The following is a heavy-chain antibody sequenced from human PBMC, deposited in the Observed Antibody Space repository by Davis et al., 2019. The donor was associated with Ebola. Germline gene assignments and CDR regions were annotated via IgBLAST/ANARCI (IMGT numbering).Heavy chain of an antibody. V-gene: IGHV3-33*06. CDR1: GFTFSYYG. D-gene: IGHD1-14*01. CDR3: AKGDGLGFLGINDN. CDR2: IWYDGSNK. J-gene: IGHJ4*02. Sequence: PGGSLRLSCAASGFTFSYYGMHWVRQAPGKGLEWVAVIWYDGSNKYYADSVQGRFTISRDNSENTLYLHMQSLRAEDTAVYYCAKGDGLGFLGINDNWGQGTLVTVSS.